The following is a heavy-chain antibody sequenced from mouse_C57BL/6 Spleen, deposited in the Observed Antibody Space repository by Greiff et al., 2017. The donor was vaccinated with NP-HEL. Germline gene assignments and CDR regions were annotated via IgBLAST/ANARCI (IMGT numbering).Heavy chain of an antibody. CDR1: GFTFSSYA. CDR3: ARDDGYYWFAY. CDR2: ISDGGSYT. V-gene: IGHV5-4*01. J-gene: IGHJ3*01. D-gene: IGHD2-3*01. Sequence: EVQGVESGGGLVKPGGSLKLSCAASGFTFSSYAMSWVRQTPEKRLEWVATISDGGSYTYYPDNVKGRFTISRDNAKNNLYLQMSHLKSEDTAMYYCARDDGYYWFAYWGQGTLVTVSA.